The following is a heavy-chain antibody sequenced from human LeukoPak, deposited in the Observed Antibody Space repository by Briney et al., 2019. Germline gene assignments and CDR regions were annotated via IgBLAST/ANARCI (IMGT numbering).Heavy chain of an antibody. Sequence: SSETLSLTCTVSGGSISSYYWSWIRQSPGKGLEWIGYIYYSGSTNYNPSLKSRVTISVDTSKNQFALKLSSVTAADTAVYYCARHPEGFPKFDPWGQGTLVTVSS. D-gene: IGHD1-14*01. CDR3: ARHPEGFPKFDP. CDR2: IYYSGST. CDR1: GGSISSYY. J-gene: IGHJ5*02. V-gene: IGHV4-59*01.